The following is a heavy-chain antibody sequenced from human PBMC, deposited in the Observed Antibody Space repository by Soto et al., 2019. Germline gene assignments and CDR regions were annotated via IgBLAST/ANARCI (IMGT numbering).Heavy chain of an antibody. J-gene: IGHJ4*02. CDR3: ARDRAPRITMVRGVMLEADY. CDR2: ISAYNGDT. V-gene: IGHV1-18*04. CDR1: GYTLTSYG. D-gene: IGHD3-10*01. Sequence: QVQLVQAGAEVKKPGASVKVSCKASGYTLTSYGITWVRQDPGQGLEWMGWISAYNGDTKYAQNLQGRVTMTTNTSTGTAYMELRSLRAGDTAVYYCARDRAPRITMVRGVMLEADYWGEGPLVTVSS.